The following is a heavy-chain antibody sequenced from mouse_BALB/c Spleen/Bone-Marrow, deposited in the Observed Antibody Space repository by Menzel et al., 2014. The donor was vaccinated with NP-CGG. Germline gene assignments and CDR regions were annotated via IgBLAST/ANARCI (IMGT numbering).Heavy chain of an antibody. CDR2: INPGSGGT. CDR3: ARSIAYYYGMDY. Sequence: VQLQQSGAELVRPGTSVKVSCKASGYAFTNYLIEWVKQRPGQGLEWIGVINPGSGGTNYNGKFKGKATLTADKSSSTANMQLSSLTSDDSAVYFCARSIAYYYGMDYWGQGTSVTVSS. D-gene: IGHD2-10*02. CDR1: GYAFTNYL. V-gene: IGHV1-54*03. J-gene: IGHJ4*01.